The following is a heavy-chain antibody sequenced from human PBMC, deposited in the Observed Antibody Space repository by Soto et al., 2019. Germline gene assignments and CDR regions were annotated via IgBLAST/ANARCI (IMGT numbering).Heavy chain of an antibody. CDR2: ISAYNGNT. J-gene: IGHJ4*02. CDR1: GYTFTSYG. Sequence: GASVKVSCKVSGYTFTSYGISWVRQAPGQGLEWMGWISAYNGNTNYAQKLQGRVTMTTDTSTSTAYMELRSLRSGDTAVYSCARSPAMATLYFDYWGQGILVTVSS. V-gene: IGHV1-18*01. D-gene: IGHD5-18*01. CDR3: ARSPAMATLYFDY.